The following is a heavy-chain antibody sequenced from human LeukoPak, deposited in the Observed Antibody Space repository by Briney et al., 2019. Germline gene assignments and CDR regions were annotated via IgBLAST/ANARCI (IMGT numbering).Heavy chain of an antibody. CDR1: GYTFTSYI. D-gene: IGHD3-10*01. V-gene: IGHV1-18*01. CDR3: ARENTMVRGPRGWFDP. J-gene: IGHJ5*02. CDR2: INAYNGNT. Sequence: ASVKVSCKASGYTFTSYIISWVRQAPGQGLEWMGWINAYNGNTDYAQRVQGRVTMTTDTSTSTAYMEVRSLRSEDTAVYYCARENTMVRGPRGWFDPWGQGTLVTVSS.